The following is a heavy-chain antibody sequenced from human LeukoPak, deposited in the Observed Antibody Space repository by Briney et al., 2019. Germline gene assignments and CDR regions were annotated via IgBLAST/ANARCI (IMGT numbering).Heavy chain of an antibody. CDR3: TTDPSTPLLWFGELLYVY. D-gene: IGHD3-10*01. CDR1: GFTFSNAW. CDR2: IKSKTDGGTT. V-gene: IGHV3-15*01. J-gene: IGHJ4*02. Sequence: GGSLSLSCAASGFTFSNAWMSWVRQAPGKGLEWVGRIKSKTDGGTTDYAAPVKGRFTISRDDSKNTLYLQMNSLKTEDTAVYYCTTDPSTPLLWFGELLYVYWGQGTLVTVSS.